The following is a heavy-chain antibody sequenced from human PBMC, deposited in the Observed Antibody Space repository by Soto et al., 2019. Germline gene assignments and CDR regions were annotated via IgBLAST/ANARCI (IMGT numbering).Heavy chain of an antibody. CDR2: IYSSGST. V-gene: IGHV4-4*07. D-gene: IGHD6-13*01. CDR1: SGPIITYY. Sequence: KPSETLSLTCTVSSGPIITYYWSWIWQPAGKGLEWIGRIYSSGSTLYNPSLKSRVTMSVDTSKKQISLKLNSVTAADTAVYYCAGGAAADYFDYWGQGTLVTVSS. CDR3: AGGAAADYFDY. J-gene: IGHJ4*02.